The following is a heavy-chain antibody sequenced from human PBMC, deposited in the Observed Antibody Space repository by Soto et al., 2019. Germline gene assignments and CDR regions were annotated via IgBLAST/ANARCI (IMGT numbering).Heavy chain of an antibody. CDR2: ASGSSGRT. V-gene: IGHV3-23*01. CDR1: GFTFSSYA. CDR3: HKVYSSDCSGHYFYNY. D-gene: IGHD3-22*01. J-gene: IGHJ4*02. Sequence: PGGSLSLSCSASGFTFSSYAMSWVRQAQGKGLEWVSAASGSSGRTYYADSVKGRFTISRDNSKNTLYLQMNSLRAEDTAVYYCHKVYSSDCSGHYFYNYWVTCTVVTVSS.